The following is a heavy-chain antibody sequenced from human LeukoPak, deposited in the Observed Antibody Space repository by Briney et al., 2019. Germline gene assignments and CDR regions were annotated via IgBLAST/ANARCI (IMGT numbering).Heavy chain of an antibody. V-gene: IGHV4-59*08. D-gene: IGHD3-10*01. J-gene: IGHJ4*02. CDR2: IDYSGST. Sequence: SETLSLTCTVSGGSISSYYWSWIRQPPGKGLEWIGYIDYSGSTNYNPSLKSRVTISVDTSKNQFSLKLSSVTAADTAVYYCARFTPMVRGVFDYWGQGTLVTVSS. CDR1: GGSISSYY. CDR3: ARFTPMVRGVFDY.